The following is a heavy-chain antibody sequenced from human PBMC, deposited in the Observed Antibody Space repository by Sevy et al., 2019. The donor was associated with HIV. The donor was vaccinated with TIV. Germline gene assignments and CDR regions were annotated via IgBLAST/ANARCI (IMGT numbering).Heavy chain of an antibody. CDR2: IYYSGST. V-gene: IGHV4-31*03. J-gene: IGHJ6*03. D-gene: IGHD4-4*01. Sequence: SETLSLTCTVSGGSISSGGYYWSWIRQHPGKGLEWIGYIYYSGSTYYNPSLKSRVTISVDTSKNRFSLKLGSVTAADTAVYYCARDTGGYSNNDDYYYYYMDVWGKGTTVTVSS. CDR3: ARDTGGYSNNDDYYYYYMDV. CDR1: GGSISSGGYY.